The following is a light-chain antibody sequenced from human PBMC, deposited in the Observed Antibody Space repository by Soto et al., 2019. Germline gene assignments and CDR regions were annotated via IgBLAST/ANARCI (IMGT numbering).Light chain of an antibody. CDR3: QQYDPSPPLYT. CDR2: ATS. Sequence: EIVLTQSPGTLSLSPGERATLSCRASQSVDSTYLAWYQQKPGQAPRLLIYATSSRAAGVPDRFTGSGSGTDFTLTITRVEPEDFAVYYCQQYDPSPPLYTFGQGTKLDIK. CDR1: QSVDSTY. J-gene: IGKJ2*01. V-gene: IGKV3-20*01.